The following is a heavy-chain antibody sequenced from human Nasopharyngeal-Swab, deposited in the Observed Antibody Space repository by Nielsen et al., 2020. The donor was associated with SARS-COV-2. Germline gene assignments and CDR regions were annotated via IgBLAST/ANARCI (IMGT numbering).Heavy chain of an antibody. CDR3: AKDIAAAGTGY. CDR2: ISWSSSSR. CDR1: EFIFDDYA. V-gene: IGHV3-9*01. Sequence: SMKICYAAGEFIFDDYANHGVRQAPEEVLEWVSGISWSSSSRGYADSVKRGFMITRENAKNSLYLQMNSLRDEDTALYYCAKDIAAAGTGYWGQGTLVTVSS. D-gene: IGHD6-13*01. J-gene: IGHJ4*02.